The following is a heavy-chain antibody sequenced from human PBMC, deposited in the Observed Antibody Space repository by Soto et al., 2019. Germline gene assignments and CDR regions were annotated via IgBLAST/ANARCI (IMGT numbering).Heavy chain of an antibody. CDR3: ARGDPLPYYYDSSGYSTQFDY. CDR2: ISYDGSNK. J-gene: IGHJ4*02. D-gene: IGHD3-22*01. Sequence: PGGSLRLSCAASGSTFSSYAMHWVRQAPGKGLEWVAVISYDGSNKYYADSVKGRFTISRDNSKNTLYLQMNSLRAEDTAVYYCARGDPLPYYYDSSGYSTQFDYWGQGTLVTVSS. CDR1: GSTFSSYA. V-gene: IGHV3-30-3*01.